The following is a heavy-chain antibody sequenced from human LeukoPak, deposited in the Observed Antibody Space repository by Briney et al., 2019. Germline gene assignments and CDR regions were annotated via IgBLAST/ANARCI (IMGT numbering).Heavy chain of an antibody. J-gene: IGHJ4*02. CDR1: GFTFSSYA. CDR2: ISGSGGST. Sequence: PGASLRLSCAASGFTFSSYAMSWVRQAPGKGLEWVSAISGSGGSTYYADSVKGRFTISRDNSKNTLYLQMNSLRAEDTAVYYCAKLDTIAVAGTDDYWGQGTLVTVSS. CDR3: AKLDTIAVAGTDDY. D-gene: IGHD6-19*01. V-gene: IGHV3-23*01.